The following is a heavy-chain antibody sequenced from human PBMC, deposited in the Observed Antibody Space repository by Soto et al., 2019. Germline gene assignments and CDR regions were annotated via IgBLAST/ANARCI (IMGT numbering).Heavy chain of an antibody. CDR3: ARAILSYCGGDCYPICDY. J-gene: IGHJ4*01. V-gene: IGHV4-31*03. D-gene: IGHD2-21*02. CDR1: GGSLSSGGYY. CDR2: IYYSGST. Sequence: PXATLSLTCTVSGGSLSSGGYYWSWIRQHPGKGLEWIGYIYYSGSTYYNPSLKSRVTLSVDTSKNQFSLKLSSVTAADTGVSYGARAILSYCGGDCYPICDYWGDETLVTFSS.